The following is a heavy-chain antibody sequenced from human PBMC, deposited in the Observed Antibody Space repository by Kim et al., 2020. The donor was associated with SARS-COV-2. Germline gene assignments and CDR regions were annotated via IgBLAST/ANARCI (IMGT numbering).Heavy chain of an antibody. CDR3: ARDPTSSSDY. D-gene: IGHD6-13*01. J-gene: IGHJ4*02. Sequence: NPTYAQEFTGRFVFSLDTSVSTAYLQIISLKAEDTAVYYCARDPTSSSDYWGQGTLVTVSS. CDR2: NP. V-gene: IGHV7-4-1*02.